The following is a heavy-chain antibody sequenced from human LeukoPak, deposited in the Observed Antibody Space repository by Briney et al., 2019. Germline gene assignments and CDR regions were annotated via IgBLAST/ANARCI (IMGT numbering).Heavy chain of an antibody. V-gene: IGHV1-2*02. J-gene: IGHJ5*02. CDR1: GYTFTGYY. Sequence: ASVKVSCKASGYTFTGYYMHWVRQAPGQGLEWMGWINPNSGGTNYAQKFQGRVTITTDTSTSTAYMELRSLTSDDTAVYYCARGATSWFDPWGQGTLVTVSS. CDR3: ARGATSWFDP. D-gene: IGHD1-26*01. CDR2: INPNSGGT.